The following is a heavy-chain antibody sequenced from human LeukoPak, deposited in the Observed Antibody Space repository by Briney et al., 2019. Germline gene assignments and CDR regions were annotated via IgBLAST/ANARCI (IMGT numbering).Heavy chain of an antibody. CDR1: GGSISSYY. D-gene: IGHD1-26*01. J-gene: IGHJ3*02. Sequence: SETLSLTCTVSGGSISSYYWSWIRQPPGKGLEWIGYIYYSGSTNYNPSLKSRVTISVDTSKNQFSLKLSSVTAADTAVYYCARSDGSYSNAFDIWGQGTMVTVSS. CDR3: ARSDGSYSNAFDI. V-gene: IGHV4-59*12. CDR2: IYYSGST.